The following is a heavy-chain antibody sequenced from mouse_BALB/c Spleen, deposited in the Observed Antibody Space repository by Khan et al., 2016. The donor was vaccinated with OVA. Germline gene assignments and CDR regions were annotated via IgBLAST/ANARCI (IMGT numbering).Heavy chain of an antibody. CDR1: GYSITSDYA. Sequence: EVQLQESGPGLVKPSQSLSLTCTVTGYSITSDYAWNWIRQFPGNKLEWMGYISYSGRTSYNPSLKSRISITRDTSKNQFFLQLNSVTTEDTATYFCARSLTITTVVATDFDYWAKAPLSQSPQ. V-gene: IGHV3-2*02. CDR3: ARSLTITTVVATDFDY. D-gene: IGHD1-1*01. CDR2: ISYSGRT. J-gene: IGHJ2*01.